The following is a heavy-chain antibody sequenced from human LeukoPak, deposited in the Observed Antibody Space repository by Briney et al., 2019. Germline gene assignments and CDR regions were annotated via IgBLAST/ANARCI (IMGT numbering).Heavy chain of an antibody. Sequence: GGSLRLSCAVSGFTFSSYAMSWVRQAPGKGLEWVSVIYSGGSTYYVDSVKGRFTISRDNSKNTLYLQMNSLRAEGTAVYYCARDTGSWGQGTLVTVSS. CDR1: GFTFSSYA. J-gene: IGHJ5*02. CDR3: ARDTGS. D-gene: IGHD3-10*01. V-gene: IGHV3-66*01. CDR2: IYSGGST.